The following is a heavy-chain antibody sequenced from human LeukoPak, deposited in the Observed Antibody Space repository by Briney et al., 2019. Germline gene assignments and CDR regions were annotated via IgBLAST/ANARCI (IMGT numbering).Heavy chain of an antibody. Sequence: PSETLSLTCTVPGGSISSYYWSWIRQPPGKGLEWIGYIYYSGSTNYNPSLKSRVTISVDTSKNQSPLKLSSVTAADTAVYYCARRKGMLYYDILTGYDSGGAFDIWGQGTMVTVSS. J-gene: IGHJ3*02. CDR1: GGSISSYY. D-gene: IGHD3-9*01. CDR3: ARRKGMLYYDILTGYDSGGAFDI. CDR2: IYYSGST. V-gene: IGHV4-59*01.